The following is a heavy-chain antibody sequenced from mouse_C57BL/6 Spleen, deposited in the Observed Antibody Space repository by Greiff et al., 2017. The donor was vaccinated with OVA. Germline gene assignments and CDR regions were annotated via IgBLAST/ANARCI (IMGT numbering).Heavy chain of an antibody. CDR2: IYPGDGDT. CDR1: GYAFSSYW. V-gene: IGHV1-80*01. CDR3: AREIYYGSSYGY. D-gene: IGHD1-1*01. J-gene: IGHJ2*01. Sequence: VQLQQSGAELVKPGASVKISCKASGYAFSSYWMNWVKQRPGKGLEWIGQIYPGDGDTNYNGKFKGKATLTADKSSSTAYMQLSSLTSEDSAVYFCAREIYYGSSYGYWGQGTTLTVSS.